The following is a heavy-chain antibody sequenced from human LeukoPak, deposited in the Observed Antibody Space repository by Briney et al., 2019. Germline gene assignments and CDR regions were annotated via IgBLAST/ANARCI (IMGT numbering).Heavy chain of an antibody. CDR1: GGTFSSYA. J-gene: IGHJ5*02. CDR2: IIPIFGTA. V-gene: IGHV1-69*05. D-gene: IGHD6-13*01. Sequence: PGSSVKVSCKASGGTFSSYAISWVRQAPGQGLEWMGRIIPIFGTANYAQKFQGRVTITTDESTSTAYMELSSLRSEDTAVYYCARGRYSSSWHLVGNWFDPWGQGTLVTVSS. CDR3: ARGRYSSSWHLVGNWFDP.